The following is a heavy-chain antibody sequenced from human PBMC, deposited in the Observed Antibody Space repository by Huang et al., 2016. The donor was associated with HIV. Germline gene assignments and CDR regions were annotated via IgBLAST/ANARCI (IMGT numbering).Heavy chain of an antibody. Sequence: EVQLVESGGGLVKPGSSLRLSCEAFGFTFSKQCMSWVRQIPVKELRWVGLNKSYIDGGTIDYAPPVTALFRVAKYYSKSMMYLEMNNLKTDDSAIYYCTTWSLTAAGGNWGHGTLVTVSS. CDR1: GFTFSKQC. V-gene: IGHV3-15*01. CDR3: TTWSLTAAGGN. CDR2: NKSYIDGGTI. J-gene: IGHJ4*01. D-gene: IGHD6-13*01.